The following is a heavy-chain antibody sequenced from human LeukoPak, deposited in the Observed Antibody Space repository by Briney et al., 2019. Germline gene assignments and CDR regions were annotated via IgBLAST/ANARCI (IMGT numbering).Heavy chain of an antibody. Sequence: SETLSLTCAVSGGSISSSNWWSWVRQPPGKGLEWIGEIYHSGSTNYNPSLKSRVTVSVDKSKNQFSLKLSSVTAADTAVYYCARASSSWYGIYYYYMDVWGKGTTVTVSS. CDR1: GGSISSSNW. V-gene: IGHV4-4*02. D-gene: IGHD6-13*01. J-gene: IGHJ6*03. CDR3: ARASSSWYGIYYYYMDV. CDR2: IYHSGST.